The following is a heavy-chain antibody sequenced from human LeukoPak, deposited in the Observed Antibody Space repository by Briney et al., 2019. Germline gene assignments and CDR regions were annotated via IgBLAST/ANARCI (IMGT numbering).Heavy chain of an antibody. Sequence: GGSLRLSCAASGFIFSSHGMHWVRQAPGKGLEWVAVISYDGSNEYYADSVKGRFIISRDNSKDTLFLQMNSLRPEDTAVYYCARSTFGGIIVIGDYWGQGTLVTVS. CDR2: ISYDGSNE. J-gene: IGHJ4*02. D-gene: IGHD3-16*02. CDR3: ARSTFGGIIVIGDY. V-gene: IGHV3-30*03. CDR1: GFIFSSHG.